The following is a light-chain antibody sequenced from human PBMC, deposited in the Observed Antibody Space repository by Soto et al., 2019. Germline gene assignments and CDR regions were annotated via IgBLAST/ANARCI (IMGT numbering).Light chain of an antibody. J-gene: IGKJ5*01. CDR2: GAS. Sequence: PGERVTLSCRASQTINNNVXXDXXKXGXXXRXXXYGASTRATDIPARVSGSGSGTDFTLTITGLQSEDFAVYYCQQYKSWPYTFGQGKRLEIK. CDR1: QTINNN. V-gene: IGKV3-15*01. CDR3: QQYKSWPYT.